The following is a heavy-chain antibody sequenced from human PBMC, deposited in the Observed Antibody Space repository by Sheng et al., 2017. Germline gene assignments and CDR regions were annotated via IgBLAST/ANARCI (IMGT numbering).Heavy chain of an antibody. CDR3: AKEGTPEYYYYYYYMDV. V-gene: IGHV3-30*02. CDR1: GFTLSSYG. CDR2: IRYDGSNK. Sequence: QVQLVESGGGVVQPGGSLRLSCAASGFTLSSYGMHWVRQAPGKGLEWVAFIRYDGSNKYYADSVKGRFTISRDNSKNTLYLQMNSLRAEDTAVYYCAKEGTPEYYYYYYYMDVWGKGTT. J-gene: IGHJ6*03.